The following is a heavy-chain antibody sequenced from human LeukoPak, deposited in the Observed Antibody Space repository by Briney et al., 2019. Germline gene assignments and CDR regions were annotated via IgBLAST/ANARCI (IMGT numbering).Heavy chain of an antibody. V-gene: IGHV3-64*01. CDR3: ARRLGYSSGWLDAFDI. CDR1: GFTFSTYA. J-gene: IGHJ3*02. D-gene: IGHD6-19*01. Sequence: GGSLRLSCAASGFTFSTYAMHWVRQAPGKGLEYLSSISINGGSTFYANSVKGRFIISRDNSKNTLYLQMGSLRAEDMAVCYCARRLGYSSGWLDAFDIWGQGTMVTVSS. CDR2: ISINGGST.